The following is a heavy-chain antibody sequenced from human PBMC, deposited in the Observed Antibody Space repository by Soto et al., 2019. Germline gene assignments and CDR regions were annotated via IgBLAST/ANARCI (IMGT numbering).Heavy chain of an antibody. V-gene: IGHV3-7*01. CDR3: ATDLNWPNY. D-gene: IGHD1-20*01. J-gene: IGHJ4*01. CDR2: INQDGSEK. Sequence: EEQLVESGGGLVQPGGSLKLSCVVSQISFSSYWMTWVRQAPGKGLECVANINQDGSEKYYEDSVKGRFTISRDNTKNSLYLHMKRLRAEDKDVSSCATDLNWPNYWGHGTLVAVSS. CDR1: QISFSSYW.